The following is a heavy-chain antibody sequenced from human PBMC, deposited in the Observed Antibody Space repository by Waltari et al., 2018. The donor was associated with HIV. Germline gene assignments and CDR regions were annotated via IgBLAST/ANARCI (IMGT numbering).Heavy chain of an antibody. CDR2: FDPKNGKP. V-gene: IGHV1-24*01. Sequence: QVHLIQSAFATKTPGASVTLACKVYGYPLSDLSMPWVRRGPGHRLEWMGGFDPKNGKPVYSQRFWGRVSLAEDTSEDTAYLELNRLTSDDTAVYYCVTVYRQSPLYSNFWGQGTLLTVS. CDR1: GYPLSDLS. D-gene: IGHD2-15*01. CDR3: VTVYRQSPLYSNF. J-gene: IGHJ1*01.